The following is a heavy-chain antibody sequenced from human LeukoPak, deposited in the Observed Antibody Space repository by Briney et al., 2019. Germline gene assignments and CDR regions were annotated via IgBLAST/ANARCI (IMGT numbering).Heavy chain of an antibody. CDR3: AKLTRGGYEKFDF. D-gene: IGHD5-12*01. J-gene: IGHJ4*02. Sequence: EALTIACKGSGYSFNSSWIAWVRHIPGKGLEWLGIIYPGDSETTYSPSYQGQVSISVDKSISTAFLHWSSLKASDTAMSYCAKLTRGGYEKFDFWGQGTQVTVSS. CDR2: IYPGDSET. CDR1: GYSFNSSW. V-gene: IGHV5-51*01.